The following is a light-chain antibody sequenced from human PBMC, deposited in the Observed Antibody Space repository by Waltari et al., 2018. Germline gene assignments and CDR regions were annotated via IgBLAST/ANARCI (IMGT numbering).Light chain of an antibody. CDR2: YDR. CDR3: HVWHPHVDPGV. V-gene: IGLV3-21*04. CDR1: NIGTYS. J-gene: IGLJ1*01. Sequence: SYVVTQPPSVSVAPGETATITCGGDNIGTYSVHWYQQKACQAPVLFIFYDRDRPSGFPDRFSGYNAGNTATLTISRVEAGDEARYYCHVWHPHVDPGVFGTGTEVTVL.